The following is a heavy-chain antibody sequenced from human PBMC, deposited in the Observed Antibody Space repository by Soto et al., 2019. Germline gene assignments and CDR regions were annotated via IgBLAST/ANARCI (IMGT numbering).Heavy chain of an antibody. D-gene: IGHD4-17*01. J-gene: IGHJ6*02. Sequence: ETLSLTCTVSGGSVSSGSYYWSWIRQPPGKGLEWIGYIYYSGSTNYNPSLKSRVTISVDTSKNQFSLKLSSVTAADTAVYYCARDRYYGDYEYREGYYYGMDVWGQGTTVTVSS. CDR1: GGSVSSGSYY. CDR2: IYYSGST. CDR3: ARDRYYGDYEYREGYYYGMDV. V-gene: IGHV4-61*01.